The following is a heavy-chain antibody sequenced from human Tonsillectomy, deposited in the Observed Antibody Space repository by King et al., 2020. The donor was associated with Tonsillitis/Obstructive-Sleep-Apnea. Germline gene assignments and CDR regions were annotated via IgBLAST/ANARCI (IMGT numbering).Heavy chain of an antibody. D-gene: IGHD3-16*01. Sequence: VQLVESGGGVVQPGRSLRLSCAASGFTFSSYGMHWVRQAPGKGLEWVAVISYDGSNKYYADSVKGRFTISRDNSKNTLYLQMNSLRAEETAAYYCTKGGGSCWDGLCMDVWGKGTAVTASS. CDR1: GFTFSSYG. J-gene: IGHJ6*03. V-gene: IGHV3-30*18. CDR2: ISYDGSNK. CDR3: TKGGGSCWDGLCMDV.